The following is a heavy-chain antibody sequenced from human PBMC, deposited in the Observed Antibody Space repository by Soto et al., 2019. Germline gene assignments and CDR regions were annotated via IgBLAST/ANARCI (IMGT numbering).Heavy chain of an antibody. CDR1: RFTFGGFD. V-gene: IGHV3-30*03. CDR2: ISYDGSDT. D-gene: IGHD2-21*02. Sequence: GGSLRLSCAASRFTFGGFDMFWVRQAPGKGLEWVAGISYDGSDTYYGGSLKGRFTISRDNSKNTLYLRMDSLRTEDTAVYHCASGRREGGDYDPQFEFWGLGTLVTVSS. J-gene: IGHJ4*02. CDR3: ASGRREGGDYDPQFEF.